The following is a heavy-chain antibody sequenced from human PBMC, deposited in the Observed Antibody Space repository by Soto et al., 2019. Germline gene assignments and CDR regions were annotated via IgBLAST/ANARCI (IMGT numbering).Heavy chain of an antibody. D-gene: IGHD3-10*01. CDR1: GYSFTSYW. V-gene: IGHV5-10-1*01. CDR3: ARHFRYYYGSGSTLAFDY. J-gene: IGHJ4*02. Sequence: EVQLAQSGAEVKKPGESLRISCKGSGYSFTSYWISWVRQMPGKGLEWMGRIDPSDSYTNYSPSFQGHVTISADKSISTAYLQWSSLKASDTAMYYCARHFRYYYGSGSTLAFDYWGQGTLVTVSS. CDR2: IDPSDSYT.